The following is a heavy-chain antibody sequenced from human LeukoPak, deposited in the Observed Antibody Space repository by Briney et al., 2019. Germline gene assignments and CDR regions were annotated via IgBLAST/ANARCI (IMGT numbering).Heavy chain of an antibody. J-gene: IGHJ3*02. V-gene: IGHV3-43*01. CDR2: ISWDGDTT. CDR1: GFTFDDYI. Sequence: TGGSLRLSCAASGFTFDDYIMHWVRQAPGKGLEWVSLISWDGDTTYYADSVKGRFTSSRDNSKNSLFLQMNSLRTEDTALYYCAKARGLIGGAFDIWGQGTMVTVSS. D-gene: IGHD3-22*01. CDR3: AKARGLIGGAFDI.